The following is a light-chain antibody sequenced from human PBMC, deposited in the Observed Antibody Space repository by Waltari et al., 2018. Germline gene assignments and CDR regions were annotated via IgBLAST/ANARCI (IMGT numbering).Light chain of an antibody. Sequence: QSALTQPRSVSGSPGQSVTISCTGTSSDVGAYNYVSWYQQHPGKAPKLIIYDFTKRPSGVPDRFSGSKSGNTASLTISGLQADDEADLYCCSYAGTYTWVFGGGTKVTVL. CDR3: CSYAGTYTWV. CDR1: SSDVGAYNY. V-gene: IGLV2-11*01. J-gene: IGLJ3*02. CDR2: DFT.